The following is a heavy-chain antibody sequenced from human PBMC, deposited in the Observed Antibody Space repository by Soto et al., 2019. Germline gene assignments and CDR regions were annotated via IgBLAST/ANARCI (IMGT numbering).Heavy chain of an antibody. D-gene: IGHD3-9*01. CDR2: ISVYNGDT. J-gene: IGHJ4*02. Sequence: QVQLVQSGAEVKKPGASVKISCKASGYTFTTYGISLVRQAPGQGLGWMGWISVYNGDTNYAQKFQGRVTMTTDTSTRTAYMELRSLRSDDTAVYYCARGYYDILTGPIDYWGQGTLVTVSS. CDR3: ARGYYDILTGPIDY. V-gene: IGHV1-18*01. CDR1: GYTFTTYG.